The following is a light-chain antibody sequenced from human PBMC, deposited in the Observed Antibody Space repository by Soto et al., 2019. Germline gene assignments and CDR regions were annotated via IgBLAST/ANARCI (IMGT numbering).Light chain of an antibody. CDR2: AAS. CDR3: HQSYSNLGLS. CDR1: QSISSY. Sequence: DLQMTQSPSSLSASVGDRVTITCRASQSISSYLNWYQQKPGQAPKLLIYAASSLQSGVPARFSGSGSGTDFTIAISNLQPEDFATYSCHQSYSNLGLSFGPGTKVDIK. V-gene: IGKV1-39*01. J-gene: IGKJ3*01.